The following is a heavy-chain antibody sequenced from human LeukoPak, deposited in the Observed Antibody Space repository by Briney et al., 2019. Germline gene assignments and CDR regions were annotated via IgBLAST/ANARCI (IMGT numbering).Heavy chain of an antibody. J-gene: IGHJ6*04. CDR1: GGSISSGGYY. CDR2: IYYSGST. D-gene: IGHD6-19*01. V-gene: IGHV4-30-4*08. CDR3: AGGYSSGWDGNYYYYYGMDV. Sequence: SETLSLTCTVSGGSISSGGYYWSWIRQPPGKGLEWIGYIYYSGSTYYNPSLKSRVTISVDTSKNQFSLKLSSVTAADTAVYYCAGGYSSGWDGNYYYYYGMDVWGKGTTVTVSS.